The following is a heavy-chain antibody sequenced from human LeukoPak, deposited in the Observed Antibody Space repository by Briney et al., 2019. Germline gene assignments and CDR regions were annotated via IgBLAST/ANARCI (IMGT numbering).Heavy chain of an antibody. V-gene: IGHV3-30-3*01. CDR1: GFTFSSYA. CDR2: ISYDGSNK. Sequence: GRSLRLSCAASGFTFSSYAMHWVRQDPGKGLEWVAVISYDGSNKYYADSVKGRFTISRDNSKNTLYLQMNSLRAEDTAVYYCARPRTKSSSWYPYYYYGMDVWGQGTTVTVSS. D-gene: IGHD6-13*01. J-gene: IGHJ6*02. CDR3: ARPRTKSSSWYPYYYYGMDV.